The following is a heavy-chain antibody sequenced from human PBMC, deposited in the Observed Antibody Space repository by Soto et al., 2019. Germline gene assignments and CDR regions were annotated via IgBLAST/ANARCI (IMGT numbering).Heavy chain of an antibody. Sequence: QVQLVQSGAEVKKPGASVRVSCKASGYTFTNYGVSWGRQAPGQGLERMGGINTYNGHTNYEQKFQGRVTVTTDTPTTTAYMGLRSLRSDDTAVYYCARGADPTYFDYWGQGTLVTVSS. CDR2: INTYNGHT. J-gene: IGHJ4*02. CDR1: GYTFTNYG. CDR3: ARGADPTYFDY. D-gene: IGHD6-25*01. V-gene: IGHV1-18*01.